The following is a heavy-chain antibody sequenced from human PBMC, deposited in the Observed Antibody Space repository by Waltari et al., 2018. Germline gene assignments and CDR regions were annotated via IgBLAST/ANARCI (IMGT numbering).Heavy chain of an antibody. V-gene: IGHV1-18*04. Sequence: QVQLVQSAAEVKKPGASLKASCKASGYTFNNYGVSWVRQAPGQGLEWMGWSSPYNGVTTYAEKCQGRVTMTTDTSTTTAYMELRSLRSDDTAVYYCARWTAGVGASRGFDLWGQGTLVTVSS. D-gene: IGHD1-26*01. J-gene: IGHJ4*02. CDR2: SSPYNGVT. CDR3: ARWTAGVGASRGFDL. CDR1: GYTFNNYG.